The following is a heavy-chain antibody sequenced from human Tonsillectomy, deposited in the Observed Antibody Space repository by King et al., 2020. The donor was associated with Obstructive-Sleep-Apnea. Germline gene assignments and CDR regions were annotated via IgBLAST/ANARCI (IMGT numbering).Heavy chain of an antibody. V-gene: IGHV3-23*04. Sequence: VQLVESGGGLVQPGGSLRLSCAASGFTFSSYGMSWVRQPPGQGLEWVSTISGDGVNKHYTDSVKGRFTISRDNSRDTLFLQMSSLTAEDTALYYCARDVGPNHWWAWGQGTLVTVSS. J-gene: IGHJ5*02. D-gene: IGHD2-8*02. CDR1: GFTFSSYG. CDR2: ISGDGVNK. CDR3: ARDVGPNHWWA.